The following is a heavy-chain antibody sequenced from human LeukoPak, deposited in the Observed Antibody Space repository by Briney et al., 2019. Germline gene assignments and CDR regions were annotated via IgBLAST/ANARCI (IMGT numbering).Heavy chain of an antibody. J-gene: IGHJ4*02. CDR3: TRHSVPAAAFF. Sequence: GGSLRLSCAASGFTFSSYGMHWVRQAPGKGLEWVAFIRYDGSNKYYADSVKGRFTISRDNSKNTAYLQMNSLKTEDTAVYYCTRHSVPAAAFFGGQGTLVTVSS. D-gene: IGHD2-2*01. CDR2: IRYDGSNK. CDR1: GFTFSSYG. V-gene: IGHV3-30*02.